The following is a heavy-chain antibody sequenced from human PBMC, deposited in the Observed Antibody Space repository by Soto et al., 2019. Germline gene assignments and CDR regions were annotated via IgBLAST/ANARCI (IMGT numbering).Heavy chain of an antibody. J-gene: IGHJ4*02. D-gene: IGHD1-7*01. CDR3: AKAPDAYNWNYYFDY. V-gene: IGHV3-23*01. Sequence: EVQLLESGGGLVQPGGSLRLSCAASGFTFSRYAMSWVRQAPGKGLEWVSAISGSGGSTYYADSVKGRFTISRDNSKNTLYLQMNSLRAEDTAVYYCAKAPDAYNWNYYFDYWGQGTLVTVSS. CDR2: ISGSGGST. CDR1: GFTFSRYA.